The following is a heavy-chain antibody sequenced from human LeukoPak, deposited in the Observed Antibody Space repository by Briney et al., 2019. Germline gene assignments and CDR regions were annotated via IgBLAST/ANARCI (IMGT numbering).Heavy chain of an antibody. J-gene: IGHJ6*03. CDR3: ARSIAVAGTFYYYYYYMDV. D-gene: IGHD6-19*01. V-gene: IGHV4-59*01. Sequence: PSETLSLTCTVSGGSISSYYWSWIRQPAGKGLEWIGYIYYSGSTNYNPSLKSRVTISVDTSKNQSSLKLSSVTAADTAVYYCARSIAVAGTFYYYYYYMDVWGKGTTVTVSS. CDR2: IYYSGST. CDR1: GGSISSYY.